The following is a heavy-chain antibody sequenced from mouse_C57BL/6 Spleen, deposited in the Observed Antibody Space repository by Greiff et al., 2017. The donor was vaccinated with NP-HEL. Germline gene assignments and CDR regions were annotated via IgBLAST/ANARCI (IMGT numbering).Heavy chain of an antibody. J-gene: IGHJ2*01. CDR2: IYPGDGDT. Sequence: QVQLKESGAELVKPGASVKISCKASGYAFSSYWMNWVKQRPGKGLEWIGQIYPGDGDTNYNGKFKGKATLTADKSSSTAYMQLSSLTSEDSAVYFCARSLLLRTDYWGQGTTLTVSS. CDR3: ARSLLLRTDY. V-gene: IGHV1-80*01. D-gene: IGHD1-1*01. CDR1: GYAFSSYW.